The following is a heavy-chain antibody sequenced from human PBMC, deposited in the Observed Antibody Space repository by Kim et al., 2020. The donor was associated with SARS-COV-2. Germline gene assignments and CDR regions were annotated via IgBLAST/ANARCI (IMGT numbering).Heavy chain of an antibody. J-gene: IGHJ4*02. D-gene: IGHD1-26*01. CDR3: ARDMVGATIDY. Sequence: NDNAGSVKSRITINPDTSKNQFSLQLNSVTPEDTAVYYCARDMVGATIDYWGQGTLVTVSS. CDR2: N. V-gene: IGHV6-1*01.